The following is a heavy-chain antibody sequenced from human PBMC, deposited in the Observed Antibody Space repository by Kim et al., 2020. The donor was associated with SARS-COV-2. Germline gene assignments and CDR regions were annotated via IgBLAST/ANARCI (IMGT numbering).Heavy chain of an antibody. CDR3: ARSRPSTSEKKIRFLEWLLYLAATFDP. CDR1: GYTFTSYA. V-gene: IGHV7-4-1*02. Sequence: ASVNVSCKASGYTFTSYAMNWVRQAPGQGLEWMGWINTNTGNPTYAQGFTGRFAFSLDTSVSTAYLQISSLKAEDTAVYYCARSRPSTSEKKIRFLEWLLYLAATFDPWGQGTLVTVSS. CDR2: INTNTGNP. D-gene: IGHD3-3*01. J-gene: IGHJ5*02.